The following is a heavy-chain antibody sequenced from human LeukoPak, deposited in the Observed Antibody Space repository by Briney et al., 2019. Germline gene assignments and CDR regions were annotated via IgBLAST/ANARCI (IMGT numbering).Heavy chain of an antibody. Sequence: SETLSLTCTVSGGSVSSYYWSWIRQPPGKGLEWIGYIYTSGSTNYNPSLKSRVTISVDTSKNQFSLKLNSVTAADTAVYYCARRLVQYYYDSSASPYYYYYMDVWGKGTTVTVSS. CDR2: IYTSGST. J-gene: IGHJ6*03. D-gene: IGHD3-22*01. CDR1: GGSVSSYY. V-gene: IGHV4-4*09. CDR3: ARRLVQYYYDSSASPYYYYYMDV.